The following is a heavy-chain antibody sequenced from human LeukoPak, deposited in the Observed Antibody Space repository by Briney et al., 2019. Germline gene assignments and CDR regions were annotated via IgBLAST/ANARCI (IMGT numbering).Heavy chain of an antibody. CDR3: ARVTDCSSTSCYLMDV. V-gene: IGHV4-34*01. CDR2: INHSGST. CDR1: GGSFSGYY. D-gene: IGHD2-2*01. Sequence: PSETLSLTCAVYGGSFSGYYWSWIRQPPGKGLEWIGEINHSGSTYYNPSLKSRVTISVDTSKNQFSLKLSSVTAADTAVYYCARVTDCSSTSCYLMDVWGKGTTVTVSS. J-gene: IGHJ6*04.